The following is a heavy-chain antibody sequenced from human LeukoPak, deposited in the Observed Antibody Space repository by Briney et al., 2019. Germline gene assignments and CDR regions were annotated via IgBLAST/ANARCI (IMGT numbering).Heavy chain of an antibody. CDR2: IDPNDGST. CDR3: ARGGPYHGWDY. D-gene: IGHD2-15*01. CDR1: GYTFSSYY. J-gene: IGHJ4*02. V-gene: IGHV1-46*01. Sequence: ASVTVSCKASGYTFSSYYMHWVRQAPGQGLEWVGRIDPNDGSTIYARNLQGRVTMTSDTSTRTVYMELSSLRSEDTAVYYCARGGPYHGWDYWGQGTLVTVSS.